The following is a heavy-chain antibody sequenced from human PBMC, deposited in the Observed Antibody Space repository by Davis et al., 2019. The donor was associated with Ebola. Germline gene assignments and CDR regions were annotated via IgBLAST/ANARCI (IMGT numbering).Heavy chain of an antibody. CDR2: MNPNSGNT. V-gene: IGHV1-8*01. D-gene: IGHD1-26*01. CDR3: ARRVGARSGFDS. CDR1: GYTFTSYD. Sequence: ASVQVSCMASGYTFTSYDINWVRQATGQGLEWMGWMNPNSGNTGYAQKFQGRITMTRNISISTAYMELSSLRSDDTAVYYCARRVGARSGFDSWGQGSLVTVSS. J-gene: IGHJ4*02.